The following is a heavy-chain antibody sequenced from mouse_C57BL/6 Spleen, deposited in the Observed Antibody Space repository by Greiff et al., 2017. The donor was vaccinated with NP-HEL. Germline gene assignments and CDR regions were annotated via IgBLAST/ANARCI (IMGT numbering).Heavy chain of an antibody. CDR1: GFSFNTYA. V-gene: IGHV10-1*01. CDR2: IRSKSNNYAT. Sequence: EVKVVESGGGLVQPKGSLKLSCAASGFSFNTYAMNWVRQAPGKGLEWVARIRSKSNNYATYYADSVKDRFTISRDDSESMLYLQMNNLKTEDAAMYYCVGLGPHYAMDDRGQGTSVTVSS. CDR3: VGLGPHYAMDD. J-gene: IGHJ4*01.